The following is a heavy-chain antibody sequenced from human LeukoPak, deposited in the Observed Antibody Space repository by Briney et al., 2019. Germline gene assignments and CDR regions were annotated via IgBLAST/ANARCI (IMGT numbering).Heavy chain of an antibody. D-gene: IGHD3-3*01. CDR1: GFTFSSYW. J-gene: IGHJ6*02. V-gene: IGHV3-7*03. CDR3: ARAGEVLRFLEWLIPQASPFDYYYGMDV. Sequence: GGSLRLSCAASGFTFSSYWMSWVRQAPGKGLEWVANIKQDGSEKYYVDSVKGRFTISRDNAKNSLYLQMNSPRAEDTAVYYCARAGEVLRFLEWLIPQASPFDYYYGMDVWGQGTTVTVSS. CDR2: IKQDGSEK.